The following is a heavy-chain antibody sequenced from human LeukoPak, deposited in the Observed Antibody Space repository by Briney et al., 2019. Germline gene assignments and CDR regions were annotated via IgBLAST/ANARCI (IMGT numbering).Heavy chain of an antibody. CDR1: GVSISRFY. Sequence: SETLSLTCTPSGVSISRFYWSWVRQPPGKGLEWIGYIYSGVPTYFNPSLKSRVIISVDTSKNQFSLNLTSVTAADTAMYYCVQTTGWPGFDYWGQGILVTVSS. V-gene: IGHV4-4*09. J-gene: IGHJ4*02. D-gene: IGHD1-1*01. CDR3: VQTTGWPGFDY. CDR2: IYSGVPT.